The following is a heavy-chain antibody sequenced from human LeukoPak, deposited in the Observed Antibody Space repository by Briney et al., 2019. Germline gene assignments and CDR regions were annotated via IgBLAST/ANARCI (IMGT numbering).Heavy chain of an antibody. Sequence: PGGSLRLSCGASGFTFSSYAMTWVRQAPGKGLEWVSAILGRGDGTYYADSVKGRFTISRDNSKNTVFPHMNSLRAEDTAVYYCAKEVTSAPTLDYWGQGTLVTVSS. V-gene: IGHV3-23*01. J-gene: IGHJ4*02. CDR2: ILGRGDGT. CDR3: AKEVTSAPTLDY. D-gene: IGHD2-21*02. CDR1: GFTFSSYA.